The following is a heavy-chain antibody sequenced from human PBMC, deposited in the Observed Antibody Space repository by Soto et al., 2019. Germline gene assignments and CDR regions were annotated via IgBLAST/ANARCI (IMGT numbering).Heavy chain of an antibody. D-gene: IGHD1-26*01. Sequence: ASVKVSFKASGYTFTSYGISWVRQAPGQGLEWMGWISAYNGNTNYAQKLQGRVTMTTDTSTSTAYMEVRSLRSDDTAVYYCARDLSVGSSPSHIWGQGTMVTVSS. CDR3: ARDLSVGSSPSHI. CDR1: GYTFTSYG. CDR2: ISAYNGNT. J-gene: IGHJ3*02. V-gene: IGHV1-18*04.